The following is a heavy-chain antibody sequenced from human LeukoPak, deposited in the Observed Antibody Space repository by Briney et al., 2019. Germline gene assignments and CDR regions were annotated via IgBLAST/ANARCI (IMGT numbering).Heavy chain of an antibody. CDR2: LYSGGST. CDR3: AKGGREWELLGGIDY. J-gene: IGHJ4*02. V-gene: IGHV3-66*02. Sequence: GGSLRLSCAASGFTFSSYWMSWVRQAPGKGLEWVSVLYSGGSTYYADSVKGRFTISRDNSKNTLYLQMNSLRAEDTAVYYCAKGGREWELLGGIDYWGQGTLVTVSS. CDR1: GFTFSSYW. D-gene: IGHD1-26*01.